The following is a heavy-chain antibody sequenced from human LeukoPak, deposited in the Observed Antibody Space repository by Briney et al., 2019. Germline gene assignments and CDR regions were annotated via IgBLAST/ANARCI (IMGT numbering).Heavy chain of an antibody. J-gene: IGHJ4*02. CDR2: IYYSGGT. V-gene: IGHV4-31*03. CDR3: ARSAYYDILTGYSYYFDY. D-gene: IGHD3-9*01. Sequence: SETLSLTCTVSGGSISSGGYYWSWIRQHPGKGLEWIGYIYYSGGTYYNPSLKSRVTISVDTSKNQFSLKLSSVTAADTAVYYCARSAYYDILTGYSYYFDYWGQGTLVTVSS. CDR1: GGSISSGGYY.